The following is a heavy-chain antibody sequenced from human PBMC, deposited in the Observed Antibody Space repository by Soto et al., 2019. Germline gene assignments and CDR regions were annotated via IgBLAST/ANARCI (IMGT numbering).Heavy chain of an antibody. CDR3: ARGGIVVVPAARITIYGMDV. D-gene: IGHD2-2*01. CDR1: GFTFSSYA. V-gene: IGHV3-30-3*01. J-gene: IGHJ6*02. Sequence: GGSVRLSCAASGFTFSSYAMHWVRQAPGKGLERVAVISYDGSNKYYADSVKGRFTISRDNSKNTLYLQMNSLRAEDTAVYYCARGGIVVVPAARITIYGMDVWGQGTTVTVSS. CDR2: ISYDGSNK.